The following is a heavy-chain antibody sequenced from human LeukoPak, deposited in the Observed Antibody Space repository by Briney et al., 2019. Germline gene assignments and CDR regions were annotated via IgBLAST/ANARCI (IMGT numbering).Heavy chain of an antibody. V-gene: IGHV4-39*07. Sequence: SETLSLTCSVSGGSISNSRYYWGWLRQPPGKGLEWIGSIYYSGATNSNPSLKSRLTISVDTSKNQFSLKLGSVTAADTAVYYCARTGVALAFDYWGQGTLVTVSS. J-gene: IGHJ4*02. CDR2: IYYSGAT. D-gene: IGHD3-3*01. CDR1: GGSISNSRYY. CDR3: ARTGVALAFDY.